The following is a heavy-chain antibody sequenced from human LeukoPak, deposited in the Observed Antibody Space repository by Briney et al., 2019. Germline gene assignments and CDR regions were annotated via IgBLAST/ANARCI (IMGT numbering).Heavy chain of an antibody. V-gene: IGHV3-21*01. J-gene: IGHJ4*02. CDR3: ARDGWELLPDY. D-gene: IGHD1-26*01. CDR1: GFTFSSYS. Sequence: PGRSLRLSCAASGFTFSSYSMNWVRQAPGKGLEWVSSISSSSSYIYYADSVKGRFTISRDNAKNSLYLQMNSLRAEDTAVYYCARDGWELLPDYWGQGTLVTVSS. CDR2: ISSSSSYI.